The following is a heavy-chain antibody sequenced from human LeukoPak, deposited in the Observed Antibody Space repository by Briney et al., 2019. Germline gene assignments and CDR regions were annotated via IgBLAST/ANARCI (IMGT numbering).Heavy chain of an antibody. Sequence: GGSLRLSCAASGFTFSSYAMSWVRQAPGKGLEWVSVIYSGGSTYYADSVKGRFTISRDNSKNTLYLQMNSLRAEDTAVYYCARGGCSGGSCHRSDAFDIWGQGTMVTVSS. V-gene: IGHV3-53*01. CDR2: IYSGGST. CDR3: ARGGCSGGSCHRSDAFDI. CDR1: GFTFSSYA. J-gene: IGHJ3*02. D-gene: IGHD2-15*01.